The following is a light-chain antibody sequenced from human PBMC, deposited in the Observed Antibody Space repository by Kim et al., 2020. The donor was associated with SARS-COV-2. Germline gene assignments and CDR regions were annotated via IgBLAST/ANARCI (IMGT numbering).Light chain of an antibody. J-gene: IGKJ3*01. CDR2: GAS. V-gene: IGKV3-15*01. Sequence: VSPGEVANLSSRASQSVSSNLAWYQQKPGQATRLLIYGASTRATGIPARFSGSGSGTEFNLTISSMQSEDFAVYDCQQYNNWPFTFGPGTKVDIK. CDR1: QSVSSN. CDR3: QQYNNWPFT.